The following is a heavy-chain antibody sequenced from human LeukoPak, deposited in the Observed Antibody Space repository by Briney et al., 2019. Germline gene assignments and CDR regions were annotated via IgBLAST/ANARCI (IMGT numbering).Heavy chain of an antibody. Sequence: GGSLRLSCAASGFTFSSYAMHWVRQAPGKGLEWVAVISYDGSNKYYADSVKGRFTISRDNSKNTLYLQMNSLRAEDTAVYYCARVTTDVWGSYLHGGFDYWGQGTLVTVSS. CDR3: ARVTTDVWGSYLHGGFDY. V-gene: IGHV3-30-3*01. CDR2: ISYDGSNK. CDR1: GFTFSSYA. D-gene: IGHD3-16*02. J-gene: IGHJ4*02.